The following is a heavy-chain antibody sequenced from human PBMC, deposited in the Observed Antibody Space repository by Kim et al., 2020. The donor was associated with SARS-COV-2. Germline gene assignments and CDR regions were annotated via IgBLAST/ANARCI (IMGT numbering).Heavy chain of an antibody. D-gene: IGHD1-1*01. CDR1: GFTFSNAW. Sequence: GGSLRLSCAASGFTFSNAWMSWVRQAPGKGLEWVGRIKSKTDGGTTDYAAPVKGRFTISRDDSKNTLYLQMNSLKTEDTAVYYCTTDRLLDNWNDGLEDFDYWGQGTLVTVSS. J-gene: IGHJ4*02. CDR2: IKSKTDGGTT. CDR3: TTDRLLDNWNDGLEDFDY. V-gene: IGHV3-15*01.